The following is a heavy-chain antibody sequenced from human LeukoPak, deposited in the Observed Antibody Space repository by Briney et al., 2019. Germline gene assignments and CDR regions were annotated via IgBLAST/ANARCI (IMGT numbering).Heavy chain of an antibody. CDR2: ISSSSTYI. D-gene: IGHD6-13*01. V-gene: IGHV3-21*01. CDR1: GFTFSRNS. Sequence: PGGSLRLSCAASGFTFSRNSMNWVRQAPGKGLEWVSSISSSSTYIYYADSVKGRFTISRDNAKNSLYLQMNSLRAEDTAVYYCATAYSSCWQPTTLYSWGQGTLVTVSS. J-gene: IGHJ4*02. CDR3: ATAYSSCWQPTTLYS.